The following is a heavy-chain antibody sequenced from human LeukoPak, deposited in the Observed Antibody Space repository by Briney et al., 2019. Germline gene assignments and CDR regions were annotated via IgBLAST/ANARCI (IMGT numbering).Heavy chain of an antibody. J-gene: IGHJ4*02. CDR1: GYAFTDYY. Sequence: ASVKVSCKTSGYAFTDYYIHWVRQAPGQGLEWMGWINLYNGGTSYAQKFQGRVIMTRDTSVNTAYMELNRLRSDDTAVYYCARDGSDVDIVAKKRRPLDYWGQGTLVTVSS. D-gene: IGHD5-12*01. CDR2: INLYNGGT. CDR3: ARDGSDVDIVAKKRRPLDY. V-gene: IGHV1-2*02.